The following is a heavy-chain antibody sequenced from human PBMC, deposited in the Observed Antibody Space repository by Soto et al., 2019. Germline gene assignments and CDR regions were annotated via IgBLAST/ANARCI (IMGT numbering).Heavy chain of an antibody. V-gene: IGHV1-69*13. CDR2: IIPIFGTA. Sequence: SVKVSCKASGGTFSSYAISWVRQAPGQGLEWMGGIIPIFGTANYAQKFQGRVTITADESTSTAYMELSSLRSEDTAVYYCARDERVAGTFDYYYYYGMDVWGQGTTVTVS. D-gene: IGHD6-19*01. CDR3: ARDERVAGTFDYYYYYGMDV. CDR1: GGTFSSYA. J-gene: IGHJ6*02.